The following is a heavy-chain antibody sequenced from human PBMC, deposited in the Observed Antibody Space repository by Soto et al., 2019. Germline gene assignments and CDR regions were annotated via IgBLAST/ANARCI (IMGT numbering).Heavy chain of an antibody. CDR1: GFTFSSYS. D-gene: IGHD7-27*01. V-gene: IGHV3-21*01. J-gene: IGHJ6*02. Sequence: VGSLRLSCAASGFTFSSYSMNWVRQAPGKGLEWVSSISSSSSYIYYADSVKGRFTISRDNAKNSLYLQMNSLRAEDTAVYYCARDRGGEYYYYYSGMDVWGQGTTVTVYS. CDR3: ARDRGGEYYYYYSGMDV. CDR2: ISSSSSYI.